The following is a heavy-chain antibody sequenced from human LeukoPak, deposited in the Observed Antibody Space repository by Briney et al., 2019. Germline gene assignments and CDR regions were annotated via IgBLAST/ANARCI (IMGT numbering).Heavy chain of an antibody. CDR3: ARGYYYGMDV. CDR2: INHSGST. Sequence: PSETLSLTCAVYGGSFSTYYWTWIRQPPGKGLEWIGEINHSGSTNYNPSLKSRVTISVDTSKNQFSLKLSSVTAADTAVYYCARGYYYGMDVWGQGTTVTVSS. J-gene: IGHJ6*02. CDR1: GGSFSTYY. V-gene: IGHV4-34*01.